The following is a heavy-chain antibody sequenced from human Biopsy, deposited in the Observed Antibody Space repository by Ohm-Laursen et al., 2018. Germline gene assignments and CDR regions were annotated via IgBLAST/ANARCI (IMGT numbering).Heavy chain of an antibody. V-gene: IGHV1-69*13. CDR1: GGTFSNYG. CDR3: ATKLTGYFHR. D-gene: IGHD3-9*01. J-gene: IGHJ1*01. CDR2: DIPILGTG. Sequence: VKISCKAPGGTFSNYGVNWVRQAPGQGLEWLGGDIPILGTGNYAQKFQDRVTVAADTSTSTATMELRSLRSDDTAVYYCATKLTGYFHRWGQGTLVIVSS.